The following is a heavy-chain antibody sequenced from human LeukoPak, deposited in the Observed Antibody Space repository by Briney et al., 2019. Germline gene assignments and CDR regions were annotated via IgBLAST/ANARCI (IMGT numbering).Heavy chain of an antibody. V-gene: IGHV5-51*01. J-gene: IGHJ3*02. CDR1: GYSFTSYW. D-gene: IGHD5-24*01. CDR3: ARHGRDGYAYDAFDI. CDR2: IYPGDSDT. Sequence: GESLKISCKGSGYSFTSYWIGWVRQMPGKGLEWVGIIYPGDSDTRYSPSFQGQVTISADKSLTTAYLQWNSLKASDTAMYYCARHGRDGYAYDAFDIWGQGTMVTVSS.